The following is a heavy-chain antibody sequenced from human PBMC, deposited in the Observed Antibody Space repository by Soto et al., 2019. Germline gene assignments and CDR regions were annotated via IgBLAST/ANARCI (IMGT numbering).Heavy chain of an antibody. Sequence: PSETLSLTCTVSGGCISSYYWSWIRQPPGKGLEWIGYIYYSGSTNYNPSLKSRVTISVDKSKNQFSLKLSSVTAADTAVYYCARDHRDFGVVIMAPYYYYGMDVWGQGTTVTVSS. D-gene: IGHD3-3*01. CDR3: ARDHRDFGVVIMAPYYYYGMDV. V-gene: IGHV4-59*01. J-gene: IGHJ6*02. CDR1: GGCISSYY. CDR2: IYYSGST.